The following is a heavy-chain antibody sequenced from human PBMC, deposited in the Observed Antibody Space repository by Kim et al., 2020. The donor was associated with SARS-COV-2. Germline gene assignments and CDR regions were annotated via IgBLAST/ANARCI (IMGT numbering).Heavy chain of an antibody. V-gene: IGHV3-23*01. D-gene: IGHD3-10*01. CDR1: GFTFSSYA. CDR3: AKRRGLWFGELFAIDY. CDR2: ISGSGGST. Sequence: GGSLRLSCAASGFTFSSYAMSWVRQAPGKGLEWVSAISGSGGSTYYADSVKGRFTISRDNSKNTLYLQMNSLRAEDTAVYYCAKRRGLWFGELFAIDYWGQGTLVTVSS. J-gene: IGHJ4*02.